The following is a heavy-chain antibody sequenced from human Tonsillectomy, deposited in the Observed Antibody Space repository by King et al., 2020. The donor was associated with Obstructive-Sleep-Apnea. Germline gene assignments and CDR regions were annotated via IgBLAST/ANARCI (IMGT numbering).Heavy chain of an antibody. CDR2: IYDSGST. CDR3: ARSTYYYYGMDV. J-gene: IGHJ6*02. Sequence: QLQESGPGLVKPSETLSLTCTVSGGSISSYYCSWIRQPPGRGWEWIGYIYDSGSTHYNPSLKVRVTISVDTSKNQFSLKLSSVTAADTAVYYCARSTYYYYGMDVWGQGTTVTVSS. V-gene: IGHV4-59*08. CDR1: GGSISSYY.